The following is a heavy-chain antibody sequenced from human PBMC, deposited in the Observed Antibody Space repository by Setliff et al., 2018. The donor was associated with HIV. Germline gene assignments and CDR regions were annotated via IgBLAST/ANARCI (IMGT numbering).Heavy chain of an antibody. D-gene: IGHD5-12*01. CDR1: AGAIRSYY. J-gene: IGHJ3*02. Sequence: PSETLSLTCTVSAGAIRSYYWSWIRQSPGKGLEWIGYIFYGGNANYSPSLKGRVTMSLDTSRNQFSLKLTSVTAADTAVYYCASTGHIEIDPLQPFEIWGQGTMVTV. CDR2: IFYGGNA. CDR3: ASTGHIEIDPLQPFEI. V-gene: IGHV4-59*12.